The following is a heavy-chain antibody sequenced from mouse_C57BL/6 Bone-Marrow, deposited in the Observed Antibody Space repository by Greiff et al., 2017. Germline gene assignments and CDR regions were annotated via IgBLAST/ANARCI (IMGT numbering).Heavy chain of an antibody. Sequence: VQLKQSGGGLVQPGGSLSLSCAASGFTFTDYYMSWVRQPPGKALEWLGFIRNKANGYTTEYSASVKGRFTISRDNSQSILYLQMNALRAEDSATYYCARLDSNFDYWGQGTTLTVSS. CDR3: ARLDSNFDY. V-gene: IGHV7-3*01. CDR1: GFTFTDYY. J-gene: IGHJ2*01. CDR2: IRNKANGYTT.